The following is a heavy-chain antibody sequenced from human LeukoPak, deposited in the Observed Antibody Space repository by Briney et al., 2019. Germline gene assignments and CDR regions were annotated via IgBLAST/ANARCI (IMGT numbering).Heavy chain of an antibody. V-gene: IGHV1-2*02. Sequence: ASVKVSCKASGYTFTGYYMHWVRQAPGQGLEWMGWINPDSGGTNYAQKFQGRVTMTRDTSISTAYMELSRLRSDDTAVYYCARGPPLTVVVAAPTQYWGQGTLVTVSS. J-gene: IGHJ4*02. CDR1: GYTFTGYY. CDR3: ARGPPLTVVVAAPTQY. CDR2: INPDSGGT. D-gene: IGHD2-15*01.